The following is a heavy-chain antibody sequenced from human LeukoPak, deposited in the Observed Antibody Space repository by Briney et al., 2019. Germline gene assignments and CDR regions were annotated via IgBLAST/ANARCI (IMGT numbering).Heavy chain of an antibody. CDR1: GFTFSSYA. CDR3: AKGGYCSGGSCYQLYYFDY. Sequence: GGSLRLSCAASGFTFSSYAMSWVRQAPGKGLEWVSAISGSGGSTYYADSVKGRFTISRDNSKNTLYLQMNSLRAEDTAVYYCAKGGYCSGGSCYQLYYFDYWGQGTLVTVSS. D-gene: IGHD2-15*01. V-gene: IGHV3-23*01. CDR2: ISGSGGST. J-gene: IGHJ4*02.